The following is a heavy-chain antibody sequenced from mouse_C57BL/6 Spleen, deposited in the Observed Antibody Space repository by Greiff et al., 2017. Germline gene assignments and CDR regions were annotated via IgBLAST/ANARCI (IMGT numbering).Heavy chain of an antibody. Sequence: VQLQQPGAELVRPGSSVKLSCKASGYTFTSYWMHWVKQRPIQGLEWIGNIDPSDSETHYNQKFKDKATLTVDKSSSTAYRQLSSLTSEDSAVYYGAREGVYGNYGVDYWGQGTTLTVSS. CDR3: AREGVYGNYGVDY. CDR2: IDPSDSET. CDR1: GYTFTSYW. D-gene: IGHD2-1*01. J-gene: IGHJ2*01. V-gene: IGHV1-52*01.